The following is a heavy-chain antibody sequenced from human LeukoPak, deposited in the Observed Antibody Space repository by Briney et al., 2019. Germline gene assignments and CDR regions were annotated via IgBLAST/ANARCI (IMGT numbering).Heavy chain of an antibody. D-gene: IGHD4-17*01. V-gene: IGHV3-23*01. CDR2: VGGGGVTT. CDR1: GFTFNRYG. CDR3: AKNGEELDVGYRDLVFGYYHYNMDV. Sequence: GGSLRLSCAASGFTFNRYGMSWVRQAPGKGLEWVSSVGGGGVTTYYGDTVKGRFSITRDNFKNTVHLQMNSLRAEDTAIYYCAKNGEELDVGYRDLVFGYYHYNMDVWGKGTAVTVSS. J-gene: IGHJ6*04.